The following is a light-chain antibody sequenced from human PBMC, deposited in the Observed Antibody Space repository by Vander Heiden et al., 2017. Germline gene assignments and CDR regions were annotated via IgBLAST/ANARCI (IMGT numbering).Light chain of an antibody. J-gene: IGKJ1*01. CDR3: QQYKNWPPWT. Sequence: EIVSTHSPPCLSVSPGETATLSCRASQSVSSNLAWYQQKPGQAPRLLIYGASTRATGIPARFSGSGYGTEFTLTISSRQSEDFAVYYCQQYKNWPPWTFGQGTKVEIK. CDR1: QSVSSN. V-gene: IGKV3-15*01. CDR2: GAS.